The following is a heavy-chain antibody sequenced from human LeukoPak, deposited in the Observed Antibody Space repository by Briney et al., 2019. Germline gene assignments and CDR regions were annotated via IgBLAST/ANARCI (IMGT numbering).Heavy chain of an antibody. D-gene: IGHD3-22*01. CDR2: ISSSSSYI. J-gene: IGHJ4*02. V-gene: IGHV3-21*01. Sequence: GGSLRLSCAASGFTFSSYSMNWVRQAPGKGLEWVSSISSSSSYIYYADSVKGRFTISRDNAKNSLYLQMNSLRAEDTAVYYCAGGEYYEGYFDYWGQGTLVTVSS. CDR3: AGGEYYEGYFDY. CDR1: GFTFSSYS.